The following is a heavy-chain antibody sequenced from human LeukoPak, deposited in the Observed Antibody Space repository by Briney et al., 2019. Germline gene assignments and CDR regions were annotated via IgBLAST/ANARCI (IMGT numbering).Heavy chain of an antibody. D-gene: IGHD3-10*01. CDR2: ISYDGRNK. V-gene: IGHV3-30*18. Sequence: GGSLRLSCAASGFTFSSYGMHWVRQAPGKGLEWVAAISYDGRNKYCADSVKGRFTISRDNSKNTLHLQMNSLRAEDTAVYYCAKVRFWAYGSGIDYWGQGTLVTVSS. J-gene: IGHJ4*02. CDR3: AKVRFWAYGSGIDY. CDR1: GFTFSSYG.